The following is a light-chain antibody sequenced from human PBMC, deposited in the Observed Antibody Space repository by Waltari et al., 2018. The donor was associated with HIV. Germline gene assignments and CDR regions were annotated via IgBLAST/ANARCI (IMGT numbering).Light chain of an antibody. J-gene: IGKJ3*01. CDR3: QHYGNSQFT. Sequence: EAVLTQSPRTLSLSPGERATLPCGASQSISSSHLAWYQQKPGQAPRLLIYGASNRATGIPDRFSGSGSGTDFTLTISGLEPEDFAVYFCQHYGNSQFTFGPGTKVHIK. CDR2: GAS. V-gene: IGKV3-20*01. CDR1: QSISSSH.